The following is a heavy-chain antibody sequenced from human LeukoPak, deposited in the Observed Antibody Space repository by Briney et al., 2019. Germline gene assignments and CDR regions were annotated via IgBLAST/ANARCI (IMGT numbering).Heavy chain of an antibody. D-gene: IGHD3-22*01. CDR3: ARVRGMDDSSGYYHYYFDY. CDR2: IYYSGST. Sequence: IYYSGSTYYNPSLKSRLTISVDTSKNQVSLKLSSVTAADTAVYYCARVRGMDDSSGYYHYYFDYWGQGTLVTVSS. J-gene: IGHJ4*02. V-gene: IGHV4-30-4*01.